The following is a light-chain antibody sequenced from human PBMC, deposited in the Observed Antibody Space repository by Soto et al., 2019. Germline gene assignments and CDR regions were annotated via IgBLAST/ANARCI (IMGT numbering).Light chain of an antibody. CDR2: STS. CDR3: LLYYGAAQV. J-gene: IGLJ2*01. Sequence: QAVVTQEPSLTVSPGGTVTLTCASSTGAVTRAYYPNWIQQRPGQPPRSLIHSTSNKHSWTPARFSGSLLGGKAALTLSGVQPEDEAEYFCLLYYGAAQVFGGGTKLTVL. V-gene: IGLV7-43*01. CDR1: TGAVTRAYY.